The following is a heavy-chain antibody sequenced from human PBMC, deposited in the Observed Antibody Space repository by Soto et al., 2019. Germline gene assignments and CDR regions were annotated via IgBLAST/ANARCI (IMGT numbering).Heavy chain of an antibody. CDR3: ARDSSGWPSHFDY. CDR2: ISSSSSYI. CDR1: GFTFSSYS. V-gene: IGHV3-21*01. Sequence: TGGSLRLSCAASGFTFSSYSMNWVRQAPGKGLEWVSSISSSSSYIYYADSGKGRFTISRENAKNSLYLQMNSLRAEDTAVYYCARDSSGWPSHFDYWGQGTLVTVSS. D-gene: IGHD6-19*01. J-gene: IGHJ4*02.